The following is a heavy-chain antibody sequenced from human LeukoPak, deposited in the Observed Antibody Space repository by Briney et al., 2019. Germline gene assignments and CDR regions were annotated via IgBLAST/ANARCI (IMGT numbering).Heavy chain of an antibody. CDR3: ARAHHYYFDY. J-gene: IGHJ4*02. CDR2: INAGNGDT. Sequence: GASVTVSCTASGYTFTSYAMHWVRQAPGQRLEWMGWINAGNGDTKYSQKFQGRVTITRDTSASTAYMELSSLRSEDTAVYYCARAHHYYFDYWGQGTLVTVSS. CDR1: GYTFTSYA. V-gene: IGHV1-3*01.